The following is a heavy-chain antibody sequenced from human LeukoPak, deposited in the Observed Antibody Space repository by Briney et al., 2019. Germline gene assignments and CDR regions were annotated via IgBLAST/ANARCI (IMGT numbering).Heavy chain of an antibody. D-gene: IGHD3-3*01. CDR1: GFTFSSDG. J-gene: IGHJ4*02. CDR2: ISYDGSNK. Sequence: GGSLRLSCAVSGFTFSSDGMHGVRPAPGEGRGWGAGISYDGSNKYYADPVKGRFTISRDNSKNTPYLQMNSLRAQDRAVYYFTKGAPAVNDFWRGFLDYWGQGTLVTVS. V-gene: IGHV3-30*18. CDR3: TKGAPAVNDFWRGFLDY.